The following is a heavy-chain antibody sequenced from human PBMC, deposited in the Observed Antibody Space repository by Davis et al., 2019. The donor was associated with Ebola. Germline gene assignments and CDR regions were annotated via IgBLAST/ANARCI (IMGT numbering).Heavy chain of an antibody. D-gene: IGHD3-3*01. CDR1: GFTFSGSA. Sequence: GESLKISCAASGFTFSGSAMHWVRQASGKGLEWVGRIRSKANSYATAYAASVKGRFTISRDNAKNSLYLQMNSLRAEDTAVYYCARDTIQYDFWSGYYTRWGQGTLVTVSS. V-gene: IGHV3-73*01. J-gene: IGHJ4*02. CDR2: IRSKANSYAT. CDR3: ARDTIQYDFWSGYYTR.